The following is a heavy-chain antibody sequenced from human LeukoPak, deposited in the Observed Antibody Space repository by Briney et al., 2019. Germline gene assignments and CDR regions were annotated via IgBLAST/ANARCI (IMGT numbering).Heavy chain of an antibody. CDR3: ARFLANPEHRRDGYKGFDY. CDR1: GGSFSGYY. CDR2: INHSGST. D-gene: IGHD5-24*01. J-gene: IGHJ4*02. Sequence: PSETLSLTCAVFGGSFSGYYWSWIRQPPGKGLEWIGEINHSGSTNYDPSLKSRVSISVDASKNQFSLKLSYVTAADTAVYYCARFLANPEHRRDGYKGFDYWGQGNLVTVSS. V-gene: IGHV4-34*01.